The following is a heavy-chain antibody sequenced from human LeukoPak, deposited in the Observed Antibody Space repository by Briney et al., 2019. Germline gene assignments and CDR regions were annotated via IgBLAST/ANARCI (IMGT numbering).Heavy chain of an antibody. D-gene: IGHD6-6*01. Sequence: ASVKVSCKASGYTFTSYYMHWGRQAPGQGLEWMGIINPSGGTTSYAQKFQGRVTMNRDTSTSTVYMELSSLRSEDTAVYYCARDLSRRGLYSSSSDYYYMDVWGKGTTVTVSS. V-gene: IGHV1-46*01. J-gene: IGHJ6*03. CDR2: INPSGGTT. CDR3: ARDLSRRGLYSSSSDYYYMDV. CDR1: GYTFTSYY.